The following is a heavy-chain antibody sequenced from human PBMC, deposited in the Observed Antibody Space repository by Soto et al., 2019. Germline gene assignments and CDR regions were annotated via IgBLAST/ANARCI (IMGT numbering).Heavy chain of an antibody. CDR3: ARGIVVVIGPSAPFDY. CDR1: GGTFSSYA. Sequence: PSVKVSCKASGGTFSSYAISWVLQAPGQGLEWMGGIIPIFGTANYAQKFQGRVAITADESTSTAYMELSSLRSEDTAVYYCARGIVVVIGPSAPFDYWGQGTLVTVSS. J-gene: IGHJ4*02. CDR2: IIPIFGTA. V-gene: IGHV1-69*13. D-gene: IGHD3-22*01.